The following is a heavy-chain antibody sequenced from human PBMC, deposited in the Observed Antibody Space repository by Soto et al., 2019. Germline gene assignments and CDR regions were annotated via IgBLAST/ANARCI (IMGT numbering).Heavy chain of an antibody. Sequence: QVQSVESGGGVVQPGTSLRLSCAVSGFTFSNHGMHWVRQAPGKGLEWVAFISYAVLSKEKIDSLKGRFTISRDNFKDTLFLQMNTMRADDTAVYYCARDRGWSRSHYFDSWGQGTLVTVSS. J-gene: IGHJ4*02. CDR3: ARDRGWSRSHYFDS. CDR2: ISYAVLSK. CDR1: GFTFSNHG. D-gene: IGHD2-15*01. V-gene: IGHV3-33*01.